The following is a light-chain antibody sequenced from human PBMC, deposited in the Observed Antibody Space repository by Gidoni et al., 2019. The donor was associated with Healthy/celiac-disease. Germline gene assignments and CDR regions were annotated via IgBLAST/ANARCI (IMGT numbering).Light chain of an antibody. CDR1: SSNIGSNY. Sequence: QSVLTQPPSPSGTPGQRVTISCSGSSSNIGSNYVYWYQQLPGTAPKLLIYRNNQRPSRVPDRFSGSKSGSSASRAISGLRSEDEAEYYCAAWDDSLSGYWVFGGGTKLTVL. V-gene: IGLV1-47*01. J-gene: IGLJ3*02. CDR2: RNN. CDR3: AAWDDSLSGYWV.